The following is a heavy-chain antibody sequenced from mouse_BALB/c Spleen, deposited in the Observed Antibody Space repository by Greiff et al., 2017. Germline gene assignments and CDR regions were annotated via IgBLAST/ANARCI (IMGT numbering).Heavy chain of an antibody. CDR1: GFTFSSYA. D-gene: IGHD2-1*01. V-gene: IGHV5-6-5*01. Sequence: EVQLVESGGGLVKPGGSLKLSCAASGFTFSSYAMSWVRQTPEKRLEWVASISSGGSTYYPDSVKGRFTISRDNARNILYLQMSSLRSEDTAMYYCARGDGNYRGYYFDYWGQGTTLTVSS. J-gene: IGHJ2*01. CDR2: ISSGGST. CDR3: ARGDGNYRGYYFDY.